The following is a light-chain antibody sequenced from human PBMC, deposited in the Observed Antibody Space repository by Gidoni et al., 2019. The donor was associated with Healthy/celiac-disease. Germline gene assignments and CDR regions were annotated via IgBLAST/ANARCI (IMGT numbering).Light chain of an antibody. V-gene: IGKV3-11*01. CDR2: DAS. CDR3: QQRSNWPPYT. J-gene: IGKJ2*01. Sequence: EIVLTQSPATLSLSPGERATLSCRASQIVSSYLAWYHQIPGQAPRLLIYDASNRATGIPATFSGSVSGTDFTLTIIILEPEDFAVYYCQQRSNWPPYTFGQGPKLEIK. CDR1: QIVSSY.